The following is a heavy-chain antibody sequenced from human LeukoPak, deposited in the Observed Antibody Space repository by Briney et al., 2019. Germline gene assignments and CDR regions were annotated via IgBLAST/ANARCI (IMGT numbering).Heavy chain of an antibody. Sequence: PGGSLRLSCAASGFTFSSYAMSWVRQAPGKGLEWVSAISGSGGSTYYADSVKGRFTISRDNSKNTLYLQMNSLRAEDTAVYYSAKIAAPLHYYYYMDVWGKGTTVTVSS. D-gene: IGHD6-6*01. CDR2: ISGSGGST. V-gene: IGHV3-23*01. CDR3: AKIAAPLHYYYYMDV. J-gene: IGHJ6*03. CDR1: GFTFSSYA.